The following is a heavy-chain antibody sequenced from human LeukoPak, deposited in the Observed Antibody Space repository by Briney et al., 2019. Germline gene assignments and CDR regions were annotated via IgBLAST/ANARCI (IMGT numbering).Heavy chain of an antibody. J-gene: IGHJ4*02. Sequence: PGGSLRLSCAASGFIFSSWWMIWFRRLPGKGLVSVSHINTDGSYIRYADSVKGRFTISRDNAKNTLYLQMNSLRPEDTGVYYCARDGGYYDFDYWGQGTLVTVSS. CDR3: ARDGGYYDFDY. V-gene: IGHV3-74*01. CDR1: GFIFSSWW. CDR2: INTDGSYI. D-gene: IGHD3-22*01.